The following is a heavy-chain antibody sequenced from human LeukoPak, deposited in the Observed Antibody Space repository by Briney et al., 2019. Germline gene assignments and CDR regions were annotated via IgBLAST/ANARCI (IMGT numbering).Heavy chain of an antibody. CDR1: GFTLSTYA. Sequence: PGGSLRLSCAASGFTLSTYAMSWVRQTPGKGLEWVSSISSSSSYIYYADSVKGRFTISRDNAKNSLYLQMNSLRAEDTAVYYCARQDRYRYYYDSSGHISHWGQGTLVTVSS. CDR3: ARQDRYRYYYDSSGHISH. J-gene: IGHJ1*01. V-gene: IGHV3-21*04. D-gene: IGHD3-22*01. CDR2: ISSSSSYI.